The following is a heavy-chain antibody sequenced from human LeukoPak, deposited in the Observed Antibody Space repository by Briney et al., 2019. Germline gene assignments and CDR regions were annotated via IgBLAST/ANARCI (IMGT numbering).Heavy chain of an antibody. D-gene: IGHD3-16*02. CDR2: INPNSGAT. V-gene: IGHV1-2*02. J-gene: IGHJ4*02. Sequence: ASVKVSCKASEYTFTGYYLHWVRQAPGQGLEWMGWINPNSGATNYAQNFQGRVTMTRDTSISTAYMELSSLRSDDTAVFYCARGYPGYFDYWGQGTLVTVSS. CDR3: ARGYPGYFDY. CDR1: EYTFTGYY.